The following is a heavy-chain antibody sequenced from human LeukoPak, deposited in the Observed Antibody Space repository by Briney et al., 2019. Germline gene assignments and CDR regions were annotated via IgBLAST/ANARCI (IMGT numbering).Heavy chain of an antibody. CDR2: IYHSGRT. J-gene: IGHJ5*02. V-gene: IGHV4-38-2*02. CDR1: GYSISSGYY. Sequence: SETLSLTCTVSGYSISSGYYWGWIRQPPEKGLEWIGSIYHSGRTYYNPSLKSRVTISVDTSKNQFSLKLSSVTAADTAVYYCARRRSAAAQLVRYNWFDPWGQGTLVTVSS. CDR3: ARRRSAAAQLVRYNWFDP. D-gene: IGHD6-6*01.